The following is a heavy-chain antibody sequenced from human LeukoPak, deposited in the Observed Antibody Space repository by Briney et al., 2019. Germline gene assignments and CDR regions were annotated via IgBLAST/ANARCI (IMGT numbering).Heavy chain of an antibody. CDR2: IKQDGSEK. Sequence: PGGSLRLSCAASGFTFSSYWMSWVRQAPGKGLEWVANIKQDGSEKYYVDSVKGRFTISRDNAKNSLYLQMNSLRAEDTAVYYCARDSGSYCWDKNWFDPWGQGTPVTVSS. V-gene: IGHV3-7*01. D-gene: IGHD1-26*01. J-gene: IGHJ5*02. CDR1: GFTFSSYW. CDR3: ARDSGSYCWDKNWFDP.